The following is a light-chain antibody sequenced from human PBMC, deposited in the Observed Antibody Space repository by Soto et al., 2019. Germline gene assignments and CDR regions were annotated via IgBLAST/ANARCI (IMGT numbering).Light chain of an antibody. CDR1: QSVSSSY. CDR3: QQYGSSPPT. J-gene: IGKJ1*01. Sequence: EIGLTQSPGTLSLSPGERATLSCRASQSVSSSYLAWYQQKPGQAPRLLIYGASSRATDIPDRFSGSGSGTDFTLTISRLEPEEFAVYSCQQYGSSPPTFGEGTKVEIK. CDR2: GAS. V-gene: IGKV3-20*01.